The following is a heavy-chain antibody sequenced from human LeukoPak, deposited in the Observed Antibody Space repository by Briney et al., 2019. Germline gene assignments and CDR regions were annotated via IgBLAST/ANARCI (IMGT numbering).Heavy chain of an antibody. CDR3: ARVGASRYSSSWYFDS. CDR1: GGSINSGGYY. Sequence: SETLSLTCTVSGGSINSGGYYWSWIRQHPGKGLEWIGNIYYSGSTFHNPSLKSRVAISLDTSKNQFSLKLSSVTAADTAVYYCARVGASRYSSSWYFDSWGQGTLVTVSS. CDR2: IYYSGST. V-gene: IGHV4-31*03. J-gene: IGHJ4*02. D-gene: IGHD6-13*01.